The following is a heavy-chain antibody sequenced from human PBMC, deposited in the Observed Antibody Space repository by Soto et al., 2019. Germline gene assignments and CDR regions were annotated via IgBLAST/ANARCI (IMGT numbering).Heavy chain of an antibody. CDR2: LSGSGTST. CDR1: GFSFVNYA. Sequence: GGSLRLSCAASGFSFVNYAMNRVRQAPGKGLEWVSGLSGSGTSTYYADSVKGRFTISRDNSRDTLFLQMNSLKTEDTAVYYCTTDDPINRSWGQGTLVTVSS. V-gene: IGHV3-23*01. CDR3: TTDDPINRS. J-gene: IGHJ5*02.